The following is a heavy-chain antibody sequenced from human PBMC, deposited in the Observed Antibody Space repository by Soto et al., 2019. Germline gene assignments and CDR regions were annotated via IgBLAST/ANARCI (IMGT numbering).Heavy chain of an antibody. CDR2: IAGDDNK. V-gene: IGHV2-5*02. Sequence: QITLKESGPTVVKPTETLTLTCTFSGFSLSTSAVAVGWIRQPPGKPLEWLALIAGDDNKRYRSSLQSRLTITKDTSKIQVVLIMTDMDPVYTATYYCARRYPNNWFDPWGQGTLVTVSS. J-gene: IGHJ5*02. CDR1: GFSLSTSAVA. CDR3: ARRYPNNWFDP.